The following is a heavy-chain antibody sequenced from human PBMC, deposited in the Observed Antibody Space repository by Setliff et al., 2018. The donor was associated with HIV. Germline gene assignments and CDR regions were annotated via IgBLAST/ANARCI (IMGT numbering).Heavy chain of an antibody. V-gene: IGHV4-38-2*02. CDR3: ARDRYTYAYLDY. CDR2: ISYGGGT. Sequence: SETLSLTCALSGYTISSGYYWAWIRQPPGKGLEWIGRISYGGGTHYNPSLRSRVIISMDTSKNQFSLKLCSVTAADTAVYYCARDRYTYAYLDYWGQGTLVTVSS. CDR1: GYTISSGYY. D-gene: IGHD5-18*01. J-gene: IGHJ4*02.